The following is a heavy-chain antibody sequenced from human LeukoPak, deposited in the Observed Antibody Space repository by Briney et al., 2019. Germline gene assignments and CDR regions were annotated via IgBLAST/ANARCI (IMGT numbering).Heavy chain of an antibody. CDR1: GYTFTGYY. CDR2: INPNSGGT. D-gene: IGHD3-9*01. V-gene: IGHV1-2*02. Sequence: ASVKVSCKASGYTFTGYYMHWVRQAPGQGLGWMGWINPNSGGTNYAQKFQGRVTMTRDTSISTAYMELSRLRSDDTAVYYCARAYDILTGEPDWFDPWGQGTLVTVSS. CDR3: ARAYDILTGEPDWFDP. J-gene: IGHJ5*02.